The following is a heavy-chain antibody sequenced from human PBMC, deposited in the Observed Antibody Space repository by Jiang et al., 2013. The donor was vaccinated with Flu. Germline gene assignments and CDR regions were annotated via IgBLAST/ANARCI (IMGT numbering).Heavy chain of an antibody. CDR1: GYSFTSYR. D-gene: IGHD3-22*01. J-gene: IGHJ4*02. CDR2: IYPGDSDT. V-gene: IGHV5-51*01. Sequence: SLKISCKGSGYSFTSYRIGWVRQMPGKGLEWMGIIYPGDSDTRYSPSFQGQVTISADRSISTAYLQWSSLKASDTAMYCCARHNYYDSSGYYGPPPYFDYWGQGTLVTVSS. CDR3: ARHNYYDSSGYYGPPPYFDY.